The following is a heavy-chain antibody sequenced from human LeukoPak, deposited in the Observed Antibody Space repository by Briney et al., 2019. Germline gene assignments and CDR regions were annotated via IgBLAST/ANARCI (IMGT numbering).Heavy chain of an antibody. CDR3: TRRYLLAAFDI. CDR2: IRSKANSYAT. D-gene: IGHD2-21*01. V-gene: IGHV3-73*01. CDR1: GFTFSGSA. J-gene: IGHJ3*02. Sequence: TGGSLRLSCAASGFTFSGSAMHWVRQAPGKGLEWVGCIRSKANSYATAYAASVKGRFTISRDDSKNTAYLQMNSLKTEDTAVYYCTRRYLLAAFDIWGQGTMVTVSS.